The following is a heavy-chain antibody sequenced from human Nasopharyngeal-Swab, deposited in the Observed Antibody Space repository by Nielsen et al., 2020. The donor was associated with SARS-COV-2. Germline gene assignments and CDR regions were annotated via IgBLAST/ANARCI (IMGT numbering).Heavy chain of an antibody. CDR3: ARESVSITTYIDH. Sequence: GESLKISCEATGFTFFSGHWMSWVRQAPGKGLEWVANIKQDGSEKNYVDSVKGRFTISRDNARNSLYLQINSLRAEDTAMYYCARESVSITTYIDHWGQGTLVTVSS. V-gene: IGHV3-7*03. CDR1: GFTFFSGHW. J-gene: IGHJ4*02. CDR2: IKQDGSEK. D-gene: IGHD3-22*01.